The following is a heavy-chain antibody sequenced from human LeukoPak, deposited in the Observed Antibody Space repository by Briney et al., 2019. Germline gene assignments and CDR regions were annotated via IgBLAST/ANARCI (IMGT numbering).Heavy chain of an antibody. J-gene: IGHJ4*02. D-gene: IGHD3-10*01. CDR1: GFTFSSYD. CDR2: IGTAGDT. V-gene: IGHV3-13*01. CDR3: AKDHYYYGSGSYYNSYFDY. Sequence: GGSLRLSCAASGFTFSSYDMHWVRQATGKGLEWVSAIGTAGDTYYPGSVKGRFTISRENAKNSLYLQMNSLRAEDTAVYYCAKDHYYYGSGSYYNSYFDYWGQGTLVTVSS.